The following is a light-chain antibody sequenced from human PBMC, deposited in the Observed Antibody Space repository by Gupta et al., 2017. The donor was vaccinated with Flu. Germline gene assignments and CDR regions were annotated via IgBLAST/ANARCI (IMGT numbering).Light chain of an antibody. J-gene: IGLJ1*01. CDR1: SSNIGSNY. CDR3: AAWDDSLSGSYV. Sequence: QSVLTQPPSASGTPGQRVTISCSGSSSNIGSNYVYWYQQLPGTAPKLLIYRNNQRPSGVPDRFSGSKCGTSASLAISGLRSEDEADDYCAAWDDSLSGSYVFGTGTKVTVL. CDR2: RNN. V-gene: IGLV1-47*01.